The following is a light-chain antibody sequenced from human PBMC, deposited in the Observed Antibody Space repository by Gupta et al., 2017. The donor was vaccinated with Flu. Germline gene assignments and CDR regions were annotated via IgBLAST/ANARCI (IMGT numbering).Light chain of an antibody. V-gene: IGLV2-14*01. CDR2: EVS. Sequence: QSALTQPASVSGSPGQSITISCTGSSGDLGGYNYVPWYQQHPGTAPKLIIFEVSKRPSGGSNRFAGSKAGNTASPTTSGLPAEDEGDYYCSSYTTTNTLVVFGGGTKLTVL. CDR1: SGDLGGYNY. J-gene: IGLJ2*01. CDR3: SSYTTTNTLVV.